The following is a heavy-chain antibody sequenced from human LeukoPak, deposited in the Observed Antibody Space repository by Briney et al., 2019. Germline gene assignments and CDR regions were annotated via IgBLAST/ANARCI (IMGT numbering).Heavy chain of an antibody. CDR3: AKDRTHSGSYGGVDY. V-gene: IGHV3-21*01. Sequence: GGSLRLSCAASGFTFSSYSMTWVRQAPGKGLEWVSSISSSSSYIYYADSVKGRFTISRDNAKNSLYLQMNSLRAEDTAVYYCAKDRTHSGSYGGVDYWGQGTLVTVSS. CDR1: GFTFSSYS. J-gene: IGHJ4*02. CDR2: ISSSSSYI. D-gene: IGHD1-26*01.